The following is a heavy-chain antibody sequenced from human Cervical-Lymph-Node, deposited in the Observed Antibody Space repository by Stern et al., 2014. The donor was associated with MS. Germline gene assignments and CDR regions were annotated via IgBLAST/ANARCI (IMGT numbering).Heavy chain of an antibody. CDR3: ARDTSSPERSDW. CDR1: GFTVSRDY. J-gene: IGHJ4*02. D-gene: IGHD1-1*01. CDR2: ITNVGST. Sequence: EVQLVESGGGVIQPGGSLRLSCTASGFTVSRDYMTWVRQAPGKGLEWVSLITNVGSTFYTDSVKGRFTISRDDSKNTVYLPMTSLRAEDTAMYYCARDTSSPERSDWWGQGTLVTVSS. V-gene: IGHV3-53*01.